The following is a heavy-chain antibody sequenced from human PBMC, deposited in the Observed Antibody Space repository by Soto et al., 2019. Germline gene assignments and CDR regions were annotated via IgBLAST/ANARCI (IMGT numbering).Heavy chain of an antibody. Sequence: EVQLLESGGGLVQPGGSLRLSCAASGFTFSSYAMSWVRQAPGQGLEWVSAISGSGGSTYYADSVKGRFTISRDNSKNTHYLQMNRLRAEDTGGYYGAKTGVHYYCYDMDVWGKGTPVSVSS. V-gene: IGHV3-23*01. CDR3: AKTGVHYYCYDMDV. J-gene: IGHJ6*03. CDR2: ISGSGGST. CDR1: GFTFSSYA.